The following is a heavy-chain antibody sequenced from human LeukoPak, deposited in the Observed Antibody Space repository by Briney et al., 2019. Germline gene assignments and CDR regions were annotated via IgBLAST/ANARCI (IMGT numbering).Heavy chain of an antibody. CDR1: GFTFDDYG. D-gene: IGHD1-26*01. V-gene: IGHV3-20*04. CDR2: INWNGGST. J-gene: IGHJ6*03. Sequence: TGGSLRLSCTASGFTFDDYGMSWVRQAPGKGLEWVSGINWNGGSTGYADSVKGRFTISRDNAKNSLYLQMNSLRAEDTALYYCARAPLVGATTAYYYYMDVWGKGTTVTVSS. CDR3: ARAPLVGATTAYYYYMDV.